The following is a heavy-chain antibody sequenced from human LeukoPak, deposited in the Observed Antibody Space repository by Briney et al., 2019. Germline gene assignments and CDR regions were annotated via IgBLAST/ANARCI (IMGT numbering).Heavy chain of an antibody. Sequence: GGPLGLSFPAPELPSRAYYRSWFGKAPGRGRGGVSYISSSDNTIYYADSVKGRFTISRDNAKNSQYLQMNSLRAEDTAVYYCARVPSGEGSAYPGGYWGQGTLVTVSS. J-gene: IGHJ4*02. CDR1: ELPSRAYY. V-gene: IGHV3-11*01. CDR3: ARVPSGEGSAYPGGY. CDR2: ISSSDNTI. D-gene: IGHD3-22*01.